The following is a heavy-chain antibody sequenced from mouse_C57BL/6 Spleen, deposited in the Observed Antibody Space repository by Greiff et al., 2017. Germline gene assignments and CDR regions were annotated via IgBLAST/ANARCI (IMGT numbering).Heavy chain of an antibody. CDR2: INPGSGST. V-gene: IGHV1-55*01. D-gene: IGHD1-2*01. Sequence: QVQLQQSGAELVKPGASVKLSCKASGYTFTSYWITWVKQRPGQGLEWIGDINPGSGSTNYNEKFKSKATLTVDTSSSTAYMQLSSLTSEDSAVYYCARFITTAFMDYWGQGTSVTVSS. CDR3: ARFITTAFMDY. CDR1: GYTFTSYW. J-gene: IGHJ4*01.